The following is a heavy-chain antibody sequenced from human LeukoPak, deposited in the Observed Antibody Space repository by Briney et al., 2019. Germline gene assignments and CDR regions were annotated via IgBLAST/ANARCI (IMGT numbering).Heavy chain of an antibody. CDR3: ARYFCPGDNCLHFDY. J-gene: IGHJ4*02. CDR2: IHYSGRT. V-gene: IGHV4-59*02. Sequence: SETLSLTCTVSGDSVTTYYWGWIRQPPGKGLEWIGYIHYSGRTNSNPSLESRVTISVDMSKNQFSLKMSSVTAAGTAMYYCARYFCPGDNCLHFDYWGQGTLVTVSS. D-gene: IGHD3/OR15-3a*01. CDR1: GDSVTTYY.